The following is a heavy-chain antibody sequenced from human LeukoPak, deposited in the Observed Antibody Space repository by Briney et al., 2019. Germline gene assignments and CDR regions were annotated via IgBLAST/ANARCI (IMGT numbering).Heavy chain of an antibody. J-gene: IGHJ4*02. CDR3: ARIRLGRYRSGRMGAFVY. CDR1: GGTFSSYA. CDR2: IIPIFDTV. V-gene: IGHV1-69*05. Sequence: SVKVSCKASGGTFSSYAISWVRQAPGRGVEGMGGIIPIFDTVNYAQKSKGRVTINTAESTSSAYLELCRLRPAATAAYSCARIRLGRYRSGRMGAFVYWGQGALVTVSP. D-gene: IGHD5-18*01.